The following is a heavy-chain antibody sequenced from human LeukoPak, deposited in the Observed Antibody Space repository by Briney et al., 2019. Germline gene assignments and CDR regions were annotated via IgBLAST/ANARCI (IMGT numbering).Heavy chain of an antibody. J-gene: IGHJ6*03. CDR3: ARDRIYYYYMDV. V-gene: IGHV4-61*02. CDR2: IYTSGST. CDR1: GGSISSGSYY. Sequence: SETLSLTCTVSGGSISSGSYYWSWIRQPAGKGLEWIGRIYTSGSTNYNPSLKSRVTISVGTSKNQFSLKLSSVTAADTAVYYCARDRIYYYYMDVWGKGTTVTASS.